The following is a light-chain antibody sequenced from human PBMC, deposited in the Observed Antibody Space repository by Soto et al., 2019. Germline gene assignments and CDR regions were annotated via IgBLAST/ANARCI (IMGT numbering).Light chain of an antibody. Sequence: EIVLTPSPGTLSLAPGERAPLSCRASQSVSSNYLAWYQQKPGQAPRLLIYGASSRATGIPDRFSGSGSGTDFTLTIRRLEPEDFAVYYCQQYGSSYPWTFGQGTKVDIK. J-gene: IGKJ1*01. CDR1: QSVSSNY. CDR2: GAS. CDR3: QQYGSSYPWT. V-gene: IGKV3-20*01.